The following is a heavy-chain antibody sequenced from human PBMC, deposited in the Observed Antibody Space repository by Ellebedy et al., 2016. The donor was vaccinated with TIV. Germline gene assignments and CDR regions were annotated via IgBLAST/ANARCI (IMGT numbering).Heavy chain of an antibody. V-gene: IGHV4-34*01. Sequence: SETLSLXCAVYGGSFSGYYWSWIRQPPGKGLEWIGEINHSGSTNYNPSLKSRVTISVDTSKNQFSLKLSSVTAADTAVYYCATDSSGTPPYDAFDIWGQGTMVTVSS. D-gene: IGHD3-22*01. CDR2: INHSGST. CDR1: GGSFSGYY. J-gene: IGHJ3*02. CDR3: ATDSSGTPPYDAFDI.